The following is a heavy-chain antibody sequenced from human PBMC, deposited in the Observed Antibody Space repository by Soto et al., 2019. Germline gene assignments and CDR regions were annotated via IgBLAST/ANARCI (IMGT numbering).Heavy chain of an antibody. CDR3: ARTLLTTVTTGVAFDI. V-gene: IGHV4-4*02. CDR2: IYHSGST. CDR1: GGSISSSNW. Sequence: QVQLQESGPGLVKPSGTLSLTCAVSGGSISSSNWWSWVRQPPGKGLEWIGEIYHSGSTNYNPSLKSRFTISVEKSKNPFSLKLSSVTAADTAVYYCARTLLTTVTTGVAFDIWGQGTMVTVSS. J-gene: IGHJ3*02. D-gene: IGHD4-17*01.